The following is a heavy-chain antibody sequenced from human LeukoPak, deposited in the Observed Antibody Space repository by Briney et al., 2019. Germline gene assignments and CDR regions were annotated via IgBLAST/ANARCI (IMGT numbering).Heavy chain of an antibody. J-gene: IGHJ6*03. V-gene: IGHV1-46*01. CDR2: INPSGGST. D-gene: IGHD5-12*01. CDR1: GYTFTSYY. CDR3: ARDPGLYMVAHYYYYYMDV. Sequence: ASVKVSCKASGYTFTSYYMHWVRQAPGQGLEWMGIINPSGGSTSYAQKFQGRVTMTRDTSTSTVYMELSSLRSGDTAVYYCARDPGLYMVAHYYYYYMDVWGKGTTVTVSS.